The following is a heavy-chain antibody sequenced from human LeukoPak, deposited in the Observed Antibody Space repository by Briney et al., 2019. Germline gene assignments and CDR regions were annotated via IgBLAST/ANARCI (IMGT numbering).Heavy chain of an antibody. Sequence: GGSLRLSCAASGFTFSNAWMNWVRQAPGKGLEWVGRIKSKTHGGTTDYAAPVKGRFTISRDDSKNTLYVQMNSLKSEDTAVYYCTAFESGGFYWGQGTLVTVSS. CDR1: GFTFSNAW. V-gene: IGHV3-15*01. D-gene: IGHD2-15*01. J-gene: IGHJ4*02. CDR2: IKSKTHGGTT. CDR3: TAFESGGFY.